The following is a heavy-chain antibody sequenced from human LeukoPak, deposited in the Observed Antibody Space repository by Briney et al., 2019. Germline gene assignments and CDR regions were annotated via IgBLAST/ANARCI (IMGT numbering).Heavy chain of an antibody. V-gene: IGHV3-7*03. Sequence: PGGSLRLSCVASGFTFSAYWMTRVRQAPGKGLEWVANIKQDGSEKYYVDSVKGRFTISRDTAKRSMYLQMNNLRAEDTAVYYCAKHHRMAARLVYFDSWGQGTLVTVSS. D-gene: IGHD6-6*01. CDR1: GFTFSAYW. J-gene: IGHJ4*02. CDR3: AKHHRMAARLVYFDS. CDR2: IKQDGSEK.